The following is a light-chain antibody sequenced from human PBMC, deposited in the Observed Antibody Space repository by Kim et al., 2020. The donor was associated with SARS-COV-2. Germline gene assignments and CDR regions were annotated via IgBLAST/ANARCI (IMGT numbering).Light chain of an antibody. V-gene: IGLV6-57*03. CDR3: QSYDNTNVI. CDR2: DGD. J-gene: IGLJ2*01. CDR1: SGPIASNY. Sequence: GKAVPIPCPRSSGPIASNYVQWYQQRPNSVPATVIYDGDQRPSGVPDRFSGSIDSSSNSASLTISGLSADDEADYYCQSYDNTNVIFGGGTQLTVL.